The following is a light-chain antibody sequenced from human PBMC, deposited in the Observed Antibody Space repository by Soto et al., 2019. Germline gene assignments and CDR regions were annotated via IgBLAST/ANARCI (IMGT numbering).Light chain of an antibody. CDR3: QQYGSSRT. CDR1: QSVSSNY. Sequence: EIVLTQSPGILSLSPGDGATLSCRASQSVSSNYLAWYQQNPGQAPRLLIYGASSRATGIPDRFSGSGSGTDFTLTISRLEPEDFAVYYCQQYGSSRTFGQRTNVDIK. CDR2: GAS. J-gene: IGKJ1*01. V-gene: IGKV3-20*01.